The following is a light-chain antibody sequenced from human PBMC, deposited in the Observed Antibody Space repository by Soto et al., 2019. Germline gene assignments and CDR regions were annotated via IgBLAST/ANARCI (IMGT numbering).Light chain of an antibody. J-gene: IGKJ3*01. V-gene: IGKV1-5*01. Sequence: DIPMTQSPSTLSASVGDRVTITCRASQSVSKWLAWYQQKPGKAPKLLIYDASNLESGVPSRFSGSGSGTDFTLRISSLQPDDFATYYCQEYNSDSGYTFGPGTKVDV. CDR3: QEYNSDSGYT. CDR1: QSVSKW. CDR2: DAS.